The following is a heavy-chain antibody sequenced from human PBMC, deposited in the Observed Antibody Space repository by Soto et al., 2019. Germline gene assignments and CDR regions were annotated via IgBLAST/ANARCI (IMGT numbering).Heavy chain of an antibody. CDR2: ISYDGSNK. CDR1: GFTFSSYA. V-gene: IGHV3-30-3*01. Sequence: QVQLVESGGGVVQPGRSLRLSCAASGFTFSSYAMHWVRQAPGKGLEWVAVISYDGSNKYYADSVKGRFTISRDNSKNTLYLQMNSLRAEDTAVYYCARDSEDIVATTPYYYYGMDVW. CDR3: ARDSEDIVATTPYYYYGMDV. D-gene: IGHD5-12*01. J-gene: IGHJ6*01.